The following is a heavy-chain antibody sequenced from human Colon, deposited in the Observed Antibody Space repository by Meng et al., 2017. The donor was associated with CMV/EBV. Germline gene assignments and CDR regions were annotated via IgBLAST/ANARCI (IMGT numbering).Heavy chain of an antibody. CDR1: GGSFSGYY. Sequence: QVQLQQWGAGLLKPSETLSLTCAFYGGSFSGYYWSWIRQPPGKGLEWIGEINHSGSTNYNPSLKSRVTISVDTSKNQFSLKLSSVTAADTAVYYCARGLYGSGRHQIDYWGQGTLVTVSS. J-gene: IGHJ4*02. V-gene: IGHV4-34*01. CDR2: INHSGST. D-gene: IGHD3-10*01. CDR3: ARGLYGSGRHQIDY.